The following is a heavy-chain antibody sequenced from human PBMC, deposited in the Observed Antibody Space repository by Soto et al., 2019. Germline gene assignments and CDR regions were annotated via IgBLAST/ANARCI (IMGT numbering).Heavy chain of an antibody. D-gene: IGHD5-12*01. CDR2: IKSKTDGGTT. CDR1: GFSFTNAW. V-gene: IGHV3-15*07. CDR3: TTKDIGATIGYYGVDV. Sequence: EVQLVESGGGLVKRGGSLRLSCAASGFSFTNAWMNWVRQAPGKGLEWVGRIKSKTDGGTTDYAAPVKGRFTISRDDSKNTLFLQMNSLKTEDTAVYFCTTKDIGATIGYYGVDVWGQGTMVTVSS. J-gene: IGHJ6*02.